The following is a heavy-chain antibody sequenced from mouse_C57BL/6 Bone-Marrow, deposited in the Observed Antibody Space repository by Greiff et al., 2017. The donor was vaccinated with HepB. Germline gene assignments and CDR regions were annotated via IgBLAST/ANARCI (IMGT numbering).Heavy chain of an antibody. D-gene: IGHD1-1*01. CDR2: IYPSDSET. CDR3: ARRGDYSYAMDY. Sequence: QVQLQQPGAELVRPGSSVKLSCKASGYTFTSYWMDWVKQRPGQGLEWIGNIYPSDSETHYNQKFKDKATLTVDKSSSTAYMQLSSLTSEDSAVYYCARRGDYSYAMDYWGQGTSVTVSS. CDR1: GYTFTSYW. V-gene: IGHV1-61*01. J-gene: IGHJ4*01.